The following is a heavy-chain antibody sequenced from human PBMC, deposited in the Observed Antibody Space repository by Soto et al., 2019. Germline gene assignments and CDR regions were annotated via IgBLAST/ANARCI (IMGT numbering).Heavy chain of an antibody. D-gene: IGHD2-8*02. V-gene: IGHV4-30-4*01. Sequence: HVNLQESGPVVLKPSQTLSLTCSVSGDSINSALHYWGWVRQSPGKGLQWIGYFNPTGTTFYNPSIKSRVSLSVDTSKNEFSLNLPSVTAADTAIYFCARSQVTVGVPGLWGQGTLVSVS. J-gene: IGHJ1*01. CDR3: ARSQVTVGVPGL. CDR1: GDSINSALHY. CDR2: FNPTGTT.